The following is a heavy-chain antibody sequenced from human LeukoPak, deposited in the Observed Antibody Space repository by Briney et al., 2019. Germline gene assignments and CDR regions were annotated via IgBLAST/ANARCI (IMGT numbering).Heavy chain of an antibody. CDR1: GYTFTSYY. CDR2: INPSGGST. Sequence: ASVKVSCKASGYTFTSYYMHWVRQAPGQGLEWMGIINPSGGSTSYAQKFQGRVTMTRDTSTSTVYMELSSLRSEDTAVYYCARDLLEDGDYGLSYYYYGMDVWGQGTTVTVSS. V-gene: IGHV1-46*01. J-gene: IGHJ6*02. D-gene: IGHD4-17*01. CDR3: ARDLLEDGDYGLSYYYYGMDV.